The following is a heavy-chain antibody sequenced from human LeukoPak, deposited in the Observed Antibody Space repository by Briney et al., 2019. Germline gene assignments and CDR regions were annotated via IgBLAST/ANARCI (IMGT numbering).Heavy chain of an antibody. CDR1: GFSFSSYD. CDR3: ARDFLE. D-gene: IGHD2/OR15-2a*01. V-gene: IGHV3-30*04. J-gene: IGHJ4*02. Sequence: GGPLRLSCAASGFSFSSYDMHWVRQAPGKGLEWVAVISYDGTNKYYADSVKGRFTISRDNSKNTMYLQMNSLRVEDTAVYYCARDFLEGGQGSLVTVSS. CDR2: ISYDGTNK.